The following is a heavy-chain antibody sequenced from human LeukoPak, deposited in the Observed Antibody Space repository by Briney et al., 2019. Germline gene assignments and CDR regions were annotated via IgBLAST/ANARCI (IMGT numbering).Heavy chain of an antibody. CDR3: ASPWRGYSYGDMYYFDY. CDR1: GFTFSSYA. CDR2: ISASGGST. Sequence: QPGGSLRLSCAASGFTFSSYAMSWVRQAPGKGLEWVSAISASGGSTYYADSVKGRFTISRDNSKNTLYLQMNSLRAEDTAVYYCASPWRGYSYGDMYYFDYWGQGTLVTVSS. J-gene: IGHJ4*02. D-gene: IGHD5-18*01. V-gene: IGHV3-23*01.